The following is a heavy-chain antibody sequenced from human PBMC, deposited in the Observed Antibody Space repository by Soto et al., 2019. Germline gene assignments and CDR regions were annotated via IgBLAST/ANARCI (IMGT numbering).Heavy chain of an antibody. CDR2: MYYSGIT. CDR1: GGSISSYY. Sequence: QVQLQESGPGLVKPSETLSLTCTVSGGSISSYYWTWIRQPPGKGLEWIGYMYYSGITNYNPSLKSRVTISVDTSKNQFSLKLSSVTAADTAVYYCASSTRSPGYYYGMDVWGQGTTVIVSS. CDR3: ASSTRSPGYYYGMDV. D-gene: IGHD2-2*01. V-gene: IGHV4-59*01. J-gene: IGHJ6*02.